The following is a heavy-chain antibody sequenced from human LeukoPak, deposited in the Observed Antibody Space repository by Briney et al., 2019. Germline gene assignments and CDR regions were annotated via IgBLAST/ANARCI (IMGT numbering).Heavy chain of an antibody. J-gene: IGHJ4*02. D-gene: IGHD3-22*01. Sequence: GGSLRLSCGASGFTFSDYYMSWIRQAPGKGLEWVSYISSSGSNIYYADSVKGRFTISRDNAKNSLSLQMNSLRAEDTAVYYCAGLIYDSSGYLDYWGQGTLVTVSS. CDR2: ISSSGSNI. CDR3: AGLIYDSSGYLDY. V-gene: IGHV3-11*04. CDR1: GFTFSDYY.